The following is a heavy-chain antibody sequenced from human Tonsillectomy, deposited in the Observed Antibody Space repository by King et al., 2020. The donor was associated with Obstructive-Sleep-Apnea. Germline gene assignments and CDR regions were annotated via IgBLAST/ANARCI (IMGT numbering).Heavy chain of an antibody. Sequence: VQLVESGGGLVKPGGSLRLSCAASGFTFSSYSMNWVRQAPGKGREWVSSISSSSPYIYYADSVKGRFTISRDNAKNSLYLQMNSLRAEDTAVYYCARDVDSGAYSGGCRPCDYWGQGTLVTVSS. D-gene: IGHD6-19*01. V-gene: IGHV3-21*01. CDR1: GFTFSSYS. CDR2: ISSSSPYI. CDR3: ARDVDSGAYSGGCRPCDY. J-gene: IGHJ4*02.